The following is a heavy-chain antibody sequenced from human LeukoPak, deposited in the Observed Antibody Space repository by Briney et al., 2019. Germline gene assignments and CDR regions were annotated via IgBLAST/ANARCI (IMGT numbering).Heavy chain of an antibody. J-gene: IGHJ4*02. CDR1: GFTFSSYW. D-gene: IGHD3-10*01. CDR2: ISSSSYI. Sequence: GGSLRLSCAASGFTFSSYWMHWVRQAPGKGLEWVSSISSSSYIYYADSVKGRFTISRDNAKNTLYLQMNSLRAEDTAVYYCARDQGYYGSGSSRYDYWGQGTLVTVSS. V-gene: IGHV3-21*01. CDR3: ARDQGYYGSGSSRYDY.